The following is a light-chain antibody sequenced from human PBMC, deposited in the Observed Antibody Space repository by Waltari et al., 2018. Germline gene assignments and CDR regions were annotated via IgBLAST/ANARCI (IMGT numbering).Light chain of an antibody. CDR1: QSVSTNY. CDR2: DAS. Sequence: EIVLTQSPGTLSLSPGEAATLSCRASQSVSTNYLAWYQQKPGQAHRLLIYDASSRATGISDRFTASGSGADFTLSISRLEPEDFAVYYCHQYATAPYTFGQGTNLEIK. V-gene: IGKV3-20*01. CDR3: HQYATAPYT. J-gene: IGKJ2*01.